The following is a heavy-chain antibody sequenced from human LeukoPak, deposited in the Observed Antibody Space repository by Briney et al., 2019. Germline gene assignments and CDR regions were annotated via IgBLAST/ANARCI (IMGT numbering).Heavy chain of an antibody. CDR3: VRRSSRSFDY. D-gene: IGHD2-2*01. CDR2: ISSSGSTI. Sequence: PGGSLRLSCAASGFTFSSYEMNWVRQAPGKGLEWVSYISSSGSTIYYADSVKGRFTIFRDNAKNSLYLQMNSLRAEDTAVYYCVRRSSRSFDYWGQGTLATVSS. J-gene: IGHJ4*02. CDR1: GFTFSSYE. V-gene: IGHV3-48*03.